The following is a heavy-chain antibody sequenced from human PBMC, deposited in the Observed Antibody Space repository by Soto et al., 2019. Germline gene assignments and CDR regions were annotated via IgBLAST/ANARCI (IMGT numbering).Heavy chain of an antibody. CDR3: AAYCGGDCSSRFIYYYYGMDV. J-gene: IGHJ6*02. Sequence: EVQLVESGGGLVQPGGSLRLSCAASGFTFSSYSMNWVRQAPGKGLEWVSYISSSSSTIYYADSVKGRFTISRDNAKYSLYLQMNRLRDEDTAFYYCAAYCGGDCSSRFIYYYYGMDVWGQGTTVTVSS. CDR1: GFTFSSYS. V-gene: IGHV3-48*02. CDR2: ISSSSSTI. D-gene: IGHD2-21*02.